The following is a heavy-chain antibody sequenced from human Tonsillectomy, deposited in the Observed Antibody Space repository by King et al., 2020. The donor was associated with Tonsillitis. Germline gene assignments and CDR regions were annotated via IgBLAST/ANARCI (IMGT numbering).Heavy chain of an antibody. V-gene: IGHV3-23*04. J-gene: IGHJ3*02. D-gene: IGHD3-10*01. CDR2: ISDSGGTT. CDR1: GFTFSSYT. CDR3: ARGTMVGGAQYLSDAFAI. Sequence: VQLVESGGGLEQPGGSLRLSCAASGFTFSSYTMSWVRQVPGKGLEWVSTISDSGGTTYYTDSVKGRFTISRDSSRNTLYLYMNSLRADDTAVYHCARGTMVGGAQYLSDAFAIWGQGTMVTV.